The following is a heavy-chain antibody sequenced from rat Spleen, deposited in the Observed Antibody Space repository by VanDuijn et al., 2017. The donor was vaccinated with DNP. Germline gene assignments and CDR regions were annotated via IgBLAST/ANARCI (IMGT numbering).Heavy chain of an antibody. CDR1: GFTFSDYS. D-gene: IGHD1-11*01. CDR2: IVYDGSSS. CDR3: ATFEGRDA. Sequence: EVQLVESGRGLVQPGESMKLSCAASGFTFSDYSMAWVRQAPKKGLEWVATIVYDGSSSYYGDSVTGRFTISRDNAKSTLYLQMDSLRSEDTATYYCATFEGRDAWGRGTSVTVSS. J-gene: IGHJ4*01. V-gene: IGHV5S10*01.